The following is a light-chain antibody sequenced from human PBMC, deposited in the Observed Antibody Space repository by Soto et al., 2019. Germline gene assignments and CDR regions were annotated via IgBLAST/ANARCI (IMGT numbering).Light chain of an antibody. CDR2: DAS. CDR3: QQYGSPPWT. V-gene: IGKV3D-20*01. CDR1: QSVSNSY. Sequence: IVLTQSPATLSLSPGERATLSCGASQSVSNSYLAWYQQKPGLAPRLLIYDASSTATGIPDRFSGSGSGPEFTLTISRLEPDDLSVYYCQQYGSPPWTFGQGTKLEIK. J-gene: IGKJ2*01.